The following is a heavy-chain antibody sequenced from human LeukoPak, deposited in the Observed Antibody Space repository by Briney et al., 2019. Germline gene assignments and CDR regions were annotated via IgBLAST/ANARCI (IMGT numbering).Heavy chain of an antibody. CDR2: IYYSGST. CDR3: ATLRYSYGYYGSFHF. Sequence: SETLSLICTLSGDSISHYYWSWIRQPPGKGLEWIGCIYYSGSTNYNPSLKSRVTISVDTSRTQFSLRLSSVTAADTAVYYCATLRYSYGYYGSFHFWGQGPLVTVSA. CDR1: GDSISHYY. D-gene: IGHD5-18*01. J-gene: IGHJ1*01. V-gene: IGHV4-59*01.